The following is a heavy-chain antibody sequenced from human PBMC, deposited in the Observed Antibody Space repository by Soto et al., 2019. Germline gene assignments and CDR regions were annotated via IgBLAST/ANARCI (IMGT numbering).Heavy chain of an antibody. CDR3: ARHGKYSSGWSSFDY. J-gene: IGHJ4*02. CDR1: GYSFTSYW. CDR2: IYPGDSDT. D-gene: IGHD6-19*01. Sequence: LGESLKISCKGSGYSFTSYWIGWVRQMPGKGLEWMGIIYPGDSDTRYNPSFQGQVIISADRSSSTAYLQWIGLKAEDTAIYYCARHGKYSSGWSSFDYWGQGTPVTVSS. V-gene: IGHV5-51*01.